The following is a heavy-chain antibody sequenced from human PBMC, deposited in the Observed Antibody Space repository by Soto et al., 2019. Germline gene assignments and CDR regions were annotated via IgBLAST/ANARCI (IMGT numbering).Heavy chain of an antibody. V-gene: IGHV1-18*01. Sequence: QVRLVQSGAEVKKPGASVKVSCETSGYTFTNFGIIWVRQAPGQGLEWMGWVTTFNGKTNYAQKFQGRITVTTDTATSTVYMGLRSLISDDTAIYYCVKARYEYFSPPASDHWGQGTLITVSS. CDR2: VTTFNGKT. CDR3: VKARYEYFSPPASDH. CDR1: GYTFTNFG. J-gene: IGHJ4*02. D-gene: IGHD3-9*01.